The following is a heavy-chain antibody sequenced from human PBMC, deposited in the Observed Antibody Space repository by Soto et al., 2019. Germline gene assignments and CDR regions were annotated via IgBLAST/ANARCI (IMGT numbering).Heavy chain of an antibody. CDR2: IYYSGST. J-gene: IGHJ4*02. CDR1: GGSINSYF. D-gene: IGHD3-10*01. Sequence: SETLSLTCTVSGGSINSYFWSWIRQSPGKGLEWIGHIYYSGSTSYSPSLKSRVSISVDTSKNQFSLEVHSVTAADTAVYYCARAGTNMVQFDYWGQGTLVTV. V-gene: IGHV4-59*01. CDR3: ARAGTNMVQFDY.